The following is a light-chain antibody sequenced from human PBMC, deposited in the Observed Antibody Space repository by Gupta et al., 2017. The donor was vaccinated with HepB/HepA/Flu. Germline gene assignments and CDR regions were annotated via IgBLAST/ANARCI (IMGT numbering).Light chain of an antibody. V-gene: IGLV2-14*03. CDR3: SSFRTGSTLVV. CDR2: DVS. CDR1: SSEVGGFNS. Sequence: QSALTHPPSVSGSPGPSITISCTGSSSEVGGFNSVSWYQQYPGRAPKLLIYDVSNRPSGVSYRFSGSKSGNTASLTISGLQAEDDADYYCSSFRTGSTLVVFGGGTKVTVL. J-gene: IGLJ2*01.